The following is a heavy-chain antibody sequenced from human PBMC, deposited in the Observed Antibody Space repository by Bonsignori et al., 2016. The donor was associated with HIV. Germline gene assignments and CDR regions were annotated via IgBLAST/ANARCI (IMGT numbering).Heavy chain of an antibody. J-gene: IGHJ4*02. CDR3: TRNRPVAGSDY. V-gene: IGHV4-38-2*02. D-gene: IGHD6-19*01. Sequence: QVQLQESGPGLVKPSETLSLTCTVSGSSVSSSYFWGWIRQPPGKGLEWIGSIYHSGTTYYNPSLKSRVTISVDTSKNQFSLELSSVTAADTAIYFCTRNRPVAGSDYGGQGTQVTVSS. CDR1: GSSVSSSYF. CDR2: IYHSGTT.